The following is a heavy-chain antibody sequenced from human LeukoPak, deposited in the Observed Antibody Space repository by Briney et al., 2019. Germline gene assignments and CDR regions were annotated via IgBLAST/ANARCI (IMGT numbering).Heavy chain of an antibody. Sequence: PGGSLRLSCAASGFTFDDYTMHWVRQAPGKGLEWVSLISWDGGSTYYADSVKGRFTISRDNSKNTLYLQMNSLRAEDTAVYYCAKEGFDSWGQGTLVTVSS. CDR1: GFTFDDYT. CDR2: ISWDGGST. J-gene: IGHJ4*02. CDR3: AKEGFDS. V-gene: IGHV3-43*01.